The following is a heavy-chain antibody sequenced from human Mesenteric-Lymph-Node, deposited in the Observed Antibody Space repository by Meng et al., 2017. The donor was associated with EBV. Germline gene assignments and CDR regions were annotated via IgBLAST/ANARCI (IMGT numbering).Heavy chain of an antibody. CDR1: GGSISSSNW. D-gene: IGHD2-15*01. V-gene: IGHV4-4*02. Sequence: LLGVGLGKGNPWGTLSLTCAVSGGSISSSNWGSWVRQPPGKGLEWIGEIYHSGITNYNPSLSSRVTMSVDQSKNQFSLNLISLTAADTAVYYCASAQCSGGGCPGGSWGKGTLVTVSS. CDR2: IYHSGIT. CDR3: ASAQCSGGGCPGGS. J-gene: IGHJ5*02.